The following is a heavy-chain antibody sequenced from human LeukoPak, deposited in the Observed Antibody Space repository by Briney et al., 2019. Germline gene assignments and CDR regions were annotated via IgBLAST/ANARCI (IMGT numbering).Heavy chain of an antibody. D-gene: IGHD3-3*02. J-gene: IGHJ6*02. CDR1: SGSISRYS. CDR2: IYYNGNT. V-gene: IGHV4-59*08. Sequence: PSETLSLTCTVSSGSISRYSWSWIRQPPAKGLEWIGYIYYNGNTYYNPSLESRVTISLDTSKNQFSLKLNSVTAADTAVYYCARSIPSSYYGMDVWGQGTTVIVSS. CDR3: ARSIPSSYYGMDV.